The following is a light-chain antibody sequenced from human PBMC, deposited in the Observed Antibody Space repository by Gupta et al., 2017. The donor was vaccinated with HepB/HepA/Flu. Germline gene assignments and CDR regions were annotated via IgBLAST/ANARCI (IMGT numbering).Light chain of an antibody. CDR2: DAS. CDR1: QSVSSY. CDR3: QQRSNWQFT. Sequence: EIVLTQSPATLSLSPGERATLSCRASQSVSSYLAWYQQKPGQAPRLLIYDASNRATGIPARFSGSGSGTGFTLTISSLEPEDFAVYYCQQRSNWQFTFGPGTKVDIK. J-gene: IGKJ3*01. V-gene: IGKV3-11*01.